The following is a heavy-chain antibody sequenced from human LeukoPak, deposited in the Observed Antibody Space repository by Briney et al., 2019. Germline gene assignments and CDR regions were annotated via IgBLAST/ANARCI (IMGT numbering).Heavy chain of an antibody. V-gene: IGHV3-21*01. CDR3: ARVSGYSGYDYSPLDY. D-gene: IGHD5-12*01. CDR1: GFTFSSYS. CDR2: ISSSSSYI. J-gene: IGHJ4*02. Sequence: GGSLRLSCAASGFTFSSYSMNWVRQAPGKGLEWVSSISSSSSYIYYADSVKGRFTIPRDNAKNSLYLQMNSLRAEDTAVYYCARVSGYSGYDYSPLDYWGQGTLVTVSS.